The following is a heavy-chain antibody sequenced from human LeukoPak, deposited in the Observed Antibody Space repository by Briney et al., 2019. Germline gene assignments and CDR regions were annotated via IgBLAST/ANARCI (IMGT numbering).Heavy chain of an antibody. V-gene: IGHV3-66*01. D-gene: IGHD3-3*01. CDR1: GFTVSNNY. Sequence: GGSLRLSCAASGFTVSNNYMSWVRQAPGKGLEWVSVIYNGGSPYYADSVKGRFTISRDNSKNTLYLQMNSLRAEDTAVYYCARGLYDFWSGSPRGRDYWGQGTLVTVSS. J-gene: IGHJ4*02. CDR2: IYNGGSP. CDR3: ARGLYDFWSGSPRGRDY.